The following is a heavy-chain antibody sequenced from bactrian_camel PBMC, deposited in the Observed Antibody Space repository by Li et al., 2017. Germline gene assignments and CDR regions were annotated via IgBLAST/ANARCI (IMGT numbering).Heavy chain of an antibody. V-gene: IGHV3S53*01. Sequence: VQLVESGGGTVQPGGSLRLSCASSGSIYDTMCMGWVRQAPGKEREGVASLASDGSSIYANSLKGRFSISKDNARNWLDLQMDSLEPGDTARYYCAADRRRHGPPSLRPGDYSVWGQGTQVTVS. J-gene: IGHJ4*01. CDR3: AADRRRHGPPSLRPGDYSV. D-gene: IGHD2*01. CDR1: GSIYDTMC. CDR2: LASDGSS.